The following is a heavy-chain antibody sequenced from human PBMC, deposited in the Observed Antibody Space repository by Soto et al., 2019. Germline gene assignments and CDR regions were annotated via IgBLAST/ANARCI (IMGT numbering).Heavy chain of an antibody. CDR3: AAHSGTYWPN. CDR1: GVGVRSYW. J-gene: IGHJ4*02. D-gene: IGHD1-26*01. Sequence: GGSLGLACAASGVGVRSYWMTWVRQAPGKGLEWLANIKKDGSETYYMDSVRGRFTISRDNARNSLYLQMNSLRAEDTAVYHCAAHSGTYWPNWGQGILVTVSS. CDR2: IKKDGSET. V-gene: IGHV3-7*05.